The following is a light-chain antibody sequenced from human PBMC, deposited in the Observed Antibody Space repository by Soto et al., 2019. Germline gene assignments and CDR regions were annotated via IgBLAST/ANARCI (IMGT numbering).Light chain of an antibody. J-gene: IGKJ1*01. CDR1: QSVSSN. Sequence: EIVLTQSPGTLSLSPGERATLSCRASQSVSSNVAWYQQKPGQAPRLLIYGASTRATGIPARFSGSESGTEFTLTISSLQSEDFAVYYCQQYNYWPKTFGQGTKVDIK. CDR2: GAS. CDR3: QQYNYWPKT. V-gene: IGKV3-15*01.